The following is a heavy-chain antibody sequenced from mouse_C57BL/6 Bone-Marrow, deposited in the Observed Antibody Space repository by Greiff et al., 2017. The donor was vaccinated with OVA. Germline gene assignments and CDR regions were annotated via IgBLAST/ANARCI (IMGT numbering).Heavy chain of an antibody. CDR1: GFNIKDDY. D-gene: IGHD2-1*01. CDR2: IDPENGDT. J-gene: IGHJ1*03. Sequence: VQLKQSGAELVRPGASVKLSCTASGFNIKDDYMHWVKQRPEQGLEWIGWIDPENGDTEYASKFQGKATITADTSSNTAYLQLSSLTSEDTAVYYCLLRGYFDVWGTGTTVTVSS. CDR3: LLRGYFDV. V-gene: IGHV14-4*01.